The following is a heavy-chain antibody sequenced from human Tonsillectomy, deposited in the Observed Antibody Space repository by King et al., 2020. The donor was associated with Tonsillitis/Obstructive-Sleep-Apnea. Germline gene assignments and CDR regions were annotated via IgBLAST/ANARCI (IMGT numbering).Heavy chain of an antibody. CDR1: GGSFSGYY. D-gene: IGHD3-22*01. CDR2: INHSGST. J-gene: IGHJ4*02. Sequence: VQLQQWGAGLLKPSETLSLTCAVYGGSFSGYYWSWIRQPPGKGLEWIGEINHSGSTNYNPSLKSRVTISVDTSKNQFSLKLSSVTAADTAVYFCARQYYYDSSASGFDYWGQGTLVTVSS. V-gene: IGHV4-34*01. CDR3: ARQYYYDSSASGFDY.